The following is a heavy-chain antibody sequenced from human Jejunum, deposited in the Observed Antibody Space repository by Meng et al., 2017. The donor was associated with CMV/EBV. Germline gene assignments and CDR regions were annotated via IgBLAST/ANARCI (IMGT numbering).Heavy chain of an antibody. D-gene: IGHD1-26*01. V-gene: IGHV5-51*01. CDR3: ARTHYPLPIEIDY. CDR1: GYDFSTSW. Sequence: CKASGYDFSTSWIAWVRQLPGKGLEWIGIIYPDDSDIKYSPSFQGQVTISADQSINTAYLQWNSLKASDTAMYYCARTHYPLPIEIDYWGQGALVTVSS. CDR2: IYPDDSDI. J-gene: IGHJ4*02.